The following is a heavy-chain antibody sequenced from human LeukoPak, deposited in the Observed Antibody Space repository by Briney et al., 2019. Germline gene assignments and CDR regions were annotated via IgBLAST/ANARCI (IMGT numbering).Heavy chain of an antibody. CDR1: GGSISSGGYS. CDR2: INHSGST. D-gene: IGHD3-3*01. Sequence: SQTLSLTCAVSGGSISSGGYSWSWIRQPPGKGLEWIGEINHSGSTNYNPSLKSRVTISVDTSKNQFSLKLSSATAADTAVYYCARSELKYDFWSGYYRGGYFDYWGQGTLVTVSS. CDR3: ARSELKYDFWSGYYRGGYFDY. V-gene: IGHV4-30-2*01. J-gene: IGHJ4*02.